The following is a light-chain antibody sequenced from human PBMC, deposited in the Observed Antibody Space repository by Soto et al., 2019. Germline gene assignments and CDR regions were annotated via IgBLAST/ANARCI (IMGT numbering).Light chain of an antibody. CDR3: QQYGSSPSWT. V-gene: IGKV3-20*01. CDR1: QSVSIN. CDR2: GAS. Sequence: EIMMTQSPDTFSVSPGERATLSCRASQSVSINLAWYQQKPGQAPRLLIYGASSRATGIPDRFSGSGSGTDFTLTISRLEPEDFAVYYCQQYGSSPSWTFGQGTKVDIK. J-gene: IGKJ1*01.